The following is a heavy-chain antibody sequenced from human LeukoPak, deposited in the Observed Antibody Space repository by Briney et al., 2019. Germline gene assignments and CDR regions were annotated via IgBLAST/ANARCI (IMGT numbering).Heavy chain of an antibody. CDR1: GGSISSTPYY. Sequence: SETLSLTCTVSGGSISSTPYYWGWVRQPPGKGLEWIGTIYYSGSTYYNPSLKSRITISVDTSKNQFSLKLSSVTAADTAVYYCARDLHDYYYYYGMDVWGQGTTVTVSS. CDR3: ARDLHDYYYYYGMDV. CDR2: IYYSGST. V-gene: IGHV4-39*07. J-gene: IGHJ6*02.